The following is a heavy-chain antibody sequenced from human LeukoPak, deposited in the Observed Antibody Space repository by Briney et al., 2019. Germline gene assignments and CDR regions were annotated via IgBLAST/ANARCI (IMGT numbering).Heavy chain of an antibody. J-gene: IGHJ4*02. CDR2: ISWDGGIT. CDR3: AKDGNTGGYSFGS. D-gene: IGHD5-12*01. Sequence: GGSLRLSCAASGFTFHHYSMHWVRQPPGKGLEWVSPISWDGGITYYADSVRGRFTISRDNSKNSLSLEMNSLRTEDTALYYCAKDGNTGGYSFGSWGQGTLVTVTS. V-gene: IGHV3-43*01. CDR1: GFTFHHYS.